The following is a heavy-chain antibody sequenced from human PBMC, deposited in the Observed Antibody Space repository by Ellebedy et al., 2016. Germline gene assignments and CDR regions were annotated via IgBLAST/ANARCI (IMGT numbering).Heavy chain of an antibody. J-gene: IGHJ4*02. D-gene: IGHD3-22*01. CDR1: GFPFSSHA. CDR3: AKSLFYYFDSSGYFDY. CDR2: ILASGVGT. Sequence: GESLKISCAASGFPFSSHAMSWVRQAPGRGPEWVSGILASGVGTYYADSVKGRFTISRDNSKNTLFLQMNSLRAEDTAIYYCAKSLFYYFDSSGYFDYWGPGTLVTVSS. V-gene: IGHV3-23*01.